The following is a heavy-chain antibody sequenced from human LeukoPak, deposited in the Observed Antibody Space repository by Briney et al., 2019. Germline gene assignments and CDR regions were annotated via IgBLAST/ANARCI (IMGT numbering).Heavy chain of an antibody. CDR1: GFTFSSYE. CDR2: ISSSGSTI. V-gene: IGHV3-48*03. CDR3: AKDRITMIRGGFDI. J-gene: IGHJ3*02. Sequence: GGSLRLSCAASGFTFSSYEMNWVRQAPGKGLEWVSYISSSGSTIYYADSVKGRFTISRDNAKNTLYLQMNSLRAEDTAVYYCAKDRITMIRGGFDIWGQGTMVTVSS. D-gene: IGHD3-10*01.